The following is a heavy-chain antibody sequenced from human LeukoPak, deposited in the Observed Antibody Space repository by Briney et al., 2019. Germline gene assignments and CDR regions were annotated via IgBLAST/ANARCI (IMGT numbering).Heavy chain of an antibody. CDR3: ARTLSTVGHLFDY. J-gene: IGHJ4*02. V-gene: IGHV3-48*01. D-gene: IGHD3-16*02. CDR1: RISFSSDN. Sequence: GGSLRLSCAASRISFSSDNMNWGRQAPGMGLEWGSYSSGNGVTTYYADSVRSRFTISRDNAKNSLFLQMTSLRADDTAVYYCARTLSTVGHLFDYWGQGTPVTVSS. CDR2: SSGNGVTT.